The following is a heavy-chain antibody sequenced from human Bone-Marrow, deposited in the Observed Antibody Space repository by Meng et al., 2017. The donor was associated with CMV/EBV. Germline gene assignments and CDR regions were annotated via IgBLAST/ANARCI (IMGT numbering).Heavy chain of an antibody. J-gene: IGHJ6*02. CDR3: ARDCREYCYGLYFGCYYYYGMDV. Sequence: SETLSLTCTVSGGSVSSGSYYWSWIRQPPGKGLEWIGYIYYSGSTNYNPSLKSRVTISVDTSKNQFSLKLSSVTAADTAVYYCARDCREYCYGLYFGCYYYYGMDVWGQGTTVTVSS. CDR2: IYYSGST. D-gene: IGHD5-18*01. CDR1: GGSVSSGSYY. V-gene: IGHV4-61*01.